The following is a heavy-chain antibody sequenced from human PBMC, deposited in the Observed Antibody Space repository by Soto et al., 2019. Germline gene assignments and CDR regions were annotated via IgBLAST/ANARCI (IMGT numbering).Heavy chain of an antibody. D-gene: IGHD6-13*01. V-gene: IGHV3-53*01. CDR2: IYSGGST. CDR1: GFTVSSNY. J-gene: IGHJ6*02. CDR3: ARDRRIAAARTSYYYYGMDV. Sequence: GGSLRLSCAASGFTVSSNYMSWVRQAPGKGLEWVSVIYSGGSTYYADSVKGRFTISRDNSKNTLYLQMNSLRAEDTAVYYCARDRRIAAARTSYYYYGMDVWGQGTTVTVSS.